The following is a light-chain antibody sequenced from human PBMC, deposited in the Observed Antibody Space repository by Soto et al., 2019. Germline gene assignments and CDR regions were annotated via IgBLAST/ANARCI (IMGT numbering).Light chain of an antibody. CDR1: QSVLYSSNNKNY. CDR2: WAS. J-gene: IGKJ3*01. Sequence: DIVMTQSPDSLAVSLGERATIYCKSSQSVLYSSNNKNYLAWYQQKPRQPPKLLIYWASTRESGVPDRFSGSGSGTDFTLTISSLQAEDVAVYYCQQYYGSPFTFGPGTKVDIK. CDR3: QQYYGSPFT. V-gene: IGKV4-1*01.